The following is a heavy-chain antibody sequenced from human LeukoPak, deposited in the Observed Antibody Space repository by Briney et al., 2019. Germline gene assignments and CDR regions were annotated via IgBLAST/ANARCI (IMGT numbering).Heavy chain of an antibody. V-gene: IGHV1-46*01. Sequence: ASVKVSCKASGYTFTSYYMHWVRQAPGQGLEWMGIINPSGGSTSYAQKFQGRVTITRDTSASTAYMELSSLRSEDTAVYYCARDRVTIFGVVTPDAFDIWGQGTMVTVSS. D-gene: IGHD3-3*01. J-gene: IGHJ3*02. CDR3: ARDRVTIFGVVTPDAFDI. CDR2: INPSGGST. CDR1: GYTFTSYY.